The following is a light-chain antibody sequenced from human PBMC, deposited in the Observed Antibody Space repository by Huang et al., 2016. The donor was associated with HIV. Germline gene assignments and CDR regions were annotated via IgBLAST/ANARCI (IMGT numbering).Light chain of an antibody. J-gene: IGKJ4*01. Sequence: DIQMTQSPSSLSAYVGDRVTITCQGSQDIRNYVNWYQQKPGKAPKLLIYDASNLEIGVPSRFSLSGSGTYFTFTISSLQPEDIATYYCQQYDNLPPALTFGGGTKVEIQ. V-gene: IGKV1-33*01. CDR1: QDIRNY. CDR2: DAS. CDR3: QQYDNLPPALT.